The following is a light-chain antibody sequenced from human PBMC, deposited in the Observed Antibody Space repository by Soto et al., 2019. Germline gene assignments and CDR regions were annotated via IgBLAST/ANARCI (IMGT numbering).Light chain of an antibody. CDR1: QRVSHY. V-gene: IGKV1-39*01. CDR3: QQSYSTPHT. J-gene: IGKJ2*01. CDR2: SAS. Sequence: DVQMTQSPSSLSASVGDRVTITCRASQRVSHYLNWYQQKTGAAPRLLIYSASNLQSGVPSRFSGSGSGTDFTLTINSLQPEDFATYYCQQSYSTPHTSGQGTKVDIK.